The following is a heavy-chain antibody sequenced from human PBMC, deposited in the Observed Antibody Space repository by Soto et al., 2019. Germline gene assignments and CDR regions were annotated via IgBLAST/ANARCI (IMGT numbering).Heavy chain of an antibody. Sequence: QVRLEASGPGLVKPSETLSLICSVSGGSVNNANYFWNWIRHHPENGLEWIGYIYYSGSTRYNPSFKTRATLSIDTSKNLFSLRLNSVTVADTAVYFCARDADYGGSRGGMDVWGRGTTVTVSS. J-gene: IGHJ6*02. CDR2: IYYSGST. V-gene: IGHV4-31*03. D-gene: IGHD4-17*01. CDR1: GGSVNNANYF. CDR3: ARDADYGGSRGGMDV.